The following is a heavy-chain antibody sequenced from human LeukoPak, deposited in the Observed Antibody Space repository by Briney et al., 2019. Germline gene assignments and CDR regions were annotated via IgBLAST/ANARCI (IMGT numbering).Heavy chain of an antibody. CDR2: IHYRGST. V-gene: IGHV4-34*01. D-gene: IGHD3-3*01. CDR1: GGSFTGYY. CDR3: ARGILEYYYFDL. J-gene: IGHJ2*01. Sequence: SETLSLTCAVSGGSFTGYYWSWIRQAPGKGLEWIGEIHYRGSTTYNPSLRSRATISRATSGSHFSLTLSSVTAADTAVYYCARGILEYYYFDLWGRGTLVTVSS.